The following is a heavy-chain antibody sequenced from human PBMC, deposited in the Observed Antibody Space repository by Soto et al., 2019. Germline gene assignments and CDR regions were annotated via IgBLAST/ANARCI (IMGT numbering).Heavy chain of an antibody. CDR3: AREKGAAYDRSAFDI. J-gene: IGHJ3*02. CDR1: GYTFTSYA. V-gene: IGHV1-3*01. CDR2: INAYNGNT. D-gene: IGHD3-22*01. Sequence: ASVKVSCKASGYTFTSYAMHWVRQAPGQRLEWMGWINAYNGNTKYAQKLQGRVTITTDTSTSTAYMELRSLRSDDTAVYYCAREKGAAYDRSAFDIWGQGTMVTVSS.